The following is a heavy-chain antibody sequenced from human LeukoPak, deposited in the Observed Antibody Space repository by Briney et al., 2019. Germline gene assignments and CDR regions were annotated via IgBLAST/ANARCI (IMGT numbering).Heavy chain of an antibody. Sequence: SETLSLTCTVSGGFISSSNDYSGWIRQPPGKGLEWIGNSHYSRRTHYNPSLKSRVIISVDTSKNQFSLKLTSVTAADTGVFYCARHHDPGLGDLSPYFDYWGQGILVTVSS. CDR2: SHYSRRT. V-gene: IGHV4-39*01. CDR1: GGFISSSNDY. D-gene: IGHD3-16*02. J-gene: IGHJ4*02. CDR3: ARHHDPGLGDLSPYFDY.